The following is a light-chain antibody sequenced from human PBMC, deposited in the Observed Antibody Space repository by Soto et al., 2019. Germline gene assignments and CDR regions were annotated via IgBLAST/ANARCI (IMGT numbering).Light chain of an antibody. Sequence: DIQMTQSPSSLSASVGDRVTITCRASQGILTYLAWYQQKPGQVPELLIQAASTLQPGVPSRFSGSGSGTEFPLPIHSLQPEDVATYYCQEYGSAPWTFGQGTKVEI. V-gene: IGKV1-27*01. CDR1: QGILTY. J-gene: IGKJ1*01. CDR3: QEYGSAPWT. CDR2: AAS.